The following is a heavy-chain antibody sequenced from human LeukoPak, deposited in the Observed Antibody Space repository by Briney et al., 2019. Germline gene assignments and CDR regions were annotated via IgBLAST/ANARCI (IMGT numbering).Heavy chain of an antibody. D-gene: IGHD3-10*01. J-gene: IGHJ6*02. CDR1: GFTFRNYA. CDR2: ISSNGGSI. CDR3: RRVGELSSGIYYFYYGMDV. V-gene: IGHV3-64D*06. Sequence: GGSLRPSCSASGFTFRNYAMHWVRQAPGKGLEYVSAISSNGGSIYYADSVKGRFTISRDNSKNTLYPQMSSLRAEDTAVYYCRRVGELSSGIYYFYYGMDVWGQGTTVTVSS.